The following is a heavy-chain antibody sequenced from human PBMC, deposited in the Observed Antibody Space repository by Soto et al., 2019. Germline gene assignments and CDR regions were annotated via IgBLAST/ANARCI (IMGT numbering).Heavy chain of an antibody. CDR2: IYYSGST. V-gene: IGHV4-31*03. CDR1: GGSISSGGYY. CDR3: ARDLVATIPPYGMDV. J-gene: IGHJ6*02. Sequence: QVQLQESGPGLVKPSQTLSLTCTVSGGSISSGGYYWSWIRQHPGKGLEGIGYIYYSGSTYYNPSLKSRVTISVDTSKNPFSLKLSSVTAADTAVYYCARDLVATIPPYGMDVWGQGTTVTVSS. D-gene: IGHD5-12*01.